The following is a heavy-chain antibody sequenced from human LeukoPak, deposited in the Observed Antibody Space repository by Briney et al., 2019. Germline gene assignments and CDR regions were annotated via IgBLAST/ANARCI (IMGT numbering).Heavy chain of an antibody. CDR1: GFIFSNYA. CDR2: ISESGTGR. CDR3: AKIYDVFNYMYYSYMDV. Sequence: PGGSLRLSCVGSGFIFSNYALSWVRQAPGKGLEWVSGISESGTGRHYADSVKGRFTVSRDNPNNTLYLQMNSLRAEDTAVYYCAKIYDVFNYMYYSYMDVWGTGTTVTVSS. V-gene: IGHV3-23*01. D-gene: IGHD5-24*01. J-gene: IGHJ6*03.